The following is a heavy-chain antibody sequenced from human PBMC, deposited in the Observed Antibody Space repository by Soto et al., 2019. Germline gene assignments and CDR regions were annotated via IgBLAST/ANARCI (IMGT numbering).Heavy chain of an antibody. CDR1: GFPFSGFA. V-gene: IGHV3-73*01. D-gene: IGHD2-2*01. J-gene: IGHJ5*01. CDR2: VRSQPNGYAT. CDR3: ARAMSSSSIWFDS. Sequence: GGSRRLSCTTSGFPFSGFAIHWVRQASGKGLEWVGRVRSQPNGYATAYAASVKGRFDISRDDSQNTAYLQLNNLKTEDTAVYYCARAMSSSSIWFDSWGQGTLVTVSS.